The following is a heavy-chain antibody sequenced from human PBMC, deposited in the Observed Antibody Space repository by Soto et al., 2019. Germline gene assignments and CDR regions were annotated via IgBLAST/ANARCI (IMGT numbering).Heavy chain of an antibody. CDR2: ISYDGSNK. Sequence: QVQLVESGGGVVQPGRSLRLSCAASGFTFSSYGMHWVRQAPGKGLEWVAVISYDGSNKYYADSVKGRFTISRDNSKNTLYLQMNSLRAEDTAVYYGAKDMSYAGTAMGPGDYWGQGTLVTVSS. V-gene: IGHV3-30*18. D-gene: IGHD5-18*01. CDR1: GFTFSSYG. CDR3: AKDMSYAGTAMGPGDY. J-gene: IGHJ4*02.